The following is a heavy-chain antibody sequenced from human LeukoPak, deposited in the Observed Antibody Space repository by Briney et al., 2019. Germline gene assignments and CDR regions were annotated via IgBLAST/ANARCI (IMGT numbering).Heavy chain of an antibody. V-gene: IGHV4-30-2*01. Sequence: PSETLSLTCAVSGGSISSGGYSWSWIRQPPGKGLEWIGYIYHSGSTYYNPSLKSRVTISVDRSKNQFSLKLSSVTAADTAMYYCARLPDEGYCSSTSCYDYWGQGTLVTVSS. CDR3: ARLPDEGYCSSTSCYDY. CDR1: GGSISSGGYS. CDR2: IYHSGST. D-gene: IGHD2-2*01. J-gene: IGHJ4*02.